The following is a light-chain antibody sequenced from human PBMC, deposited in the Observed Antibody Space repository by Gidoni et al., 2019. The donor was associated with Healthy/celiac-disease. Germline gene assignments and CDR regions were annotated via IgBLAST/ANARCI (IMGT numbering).Light chain of an antibody. V-gene: IGKV1-5*01. Sequence: DIQMTQSPSTLSASVGDRVTITCRASQSTSSWLAWYQQKPGKATTLLIYDASSLESGVPSRFSGSGSWTEFTLTISSLQPDDFATDYCQQYNSYPWTFGQGTKVEIK. CDR1: QSTSSW. J-gene: IGKJ1*01. CDR2: DAS. CDR3: QQYNSYPWT.